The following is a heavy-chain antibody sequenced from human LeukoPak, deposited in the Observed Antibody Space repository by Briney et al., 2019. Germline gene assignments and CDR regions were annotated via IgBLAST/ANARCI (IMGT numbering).Heavy chain of an antibody. D-gene: IGHD6-13*01. CDR3: ARQGGSSSPYYYYYMDV. J-gene: IGHJ6*03. V-gene: IGHV4-38-2*01. CDR2: IYHSGNS. CDR1: GYSISSGYY. Sequence: SETLSLTCAVSGYSISSGYYWGWIRQPPGKGLEWIGCIYHSGNSRYNPSLKSRVSISVDTSKNQFSLRLSSVTAADAAVYYCARQGGSSSPYYYYYMDVWGKGTTVTVSS.